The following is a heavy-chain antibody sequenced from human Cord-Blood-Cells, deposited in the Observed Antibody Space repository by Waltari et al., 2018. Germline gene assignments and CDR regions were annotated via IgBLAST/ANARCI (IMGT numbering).Heavy chain of an antibody. Sequence: QLQLQESGPGLVKPSETLSLTCTVSGGSISSSSYYWGWIRQPPGKGLEWIGRIYYSGTTYYNPSLKSRVTISVDTSKNQFSLKLSSVTAADTAVYYCARQSGSGSYYYYYYYMDVWGKGTTVTVSS. J-gene: IGHJ6*03. CDR3: ARQSGSGSYYYYYYYMDV. CDR2: IYYSGTT. CDR1: GGSISSSSYY. V-gene: IGHV4-39*07. D-gene: IGHD1-26*01.